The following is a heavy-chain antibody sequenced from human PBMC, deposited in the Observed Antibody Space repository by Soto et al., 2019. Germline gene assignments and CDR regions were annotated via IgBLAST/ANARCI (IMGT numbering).Heavy chain of an antibody. CDR3: AKEMGAAKPFDY. J-gene: IGHJ4*02. D-gene: IGHD1-26*01. CDR2: ISNGGTDT. Sequence: EVQLLESGGGLVQPGGSLRLSCAASGFTFSSYGMGWVRQAPGKGLEFVSAISNGGTDTYYADSVKGRFTISRDNSKSTLYLQMNSLRAEDTAVYYCAKEMGAAKPFDYWGQGTLVTVSS. V-gene: IGHV3-23*01. CDR1: GFTFSSYG.